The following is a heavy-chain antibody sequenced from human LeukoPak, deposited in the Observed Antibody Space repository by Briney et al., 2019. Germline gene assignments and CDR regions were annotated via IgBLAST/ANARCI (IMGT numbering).Heavy chain of an antibody. Sequence: GGSLRLSCAASGFTFSTYSMNWVRQAPGKGLEWVSSISSSSSYIYYADSVKGRFTISRDNAKNSLYLQMNSLRAADTAVYYCAKAAIIGRNWFDPWGQGTLVTVSS. CDR3: AKAAIIGRNWFDP. D-gene: IGHD2-2*02. V-gene: IGHV3-21*01. J-gene: IGHJ5*02. CDR2: ISSSSSYI. CDR1: GFTFSTYS.